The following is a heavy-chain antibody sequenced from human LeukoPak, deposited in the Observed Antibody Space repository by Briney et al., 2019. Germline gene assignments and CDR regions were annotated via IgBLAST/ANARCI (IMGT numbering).Heavy chain of an antibody. V-gene: IGHV1-18*01. CDR3: ARDRQDYYDSSGYFDN. CDR2: ISAKNGNT. Sequence: ASVKVSCKASGYTCTNNGISWVRHAPGQGLQWMGWISAKNGNTKYAEKFQGRGTMTTDTSTNTAYMELRSLRSDDTAVYYCARDRQDYYDSSGYFDNWGQGTLVTVSS. D-gene: IGHD3-22*01. J-gene: IGHJ4*02. CDR1: GYTCTNNG.